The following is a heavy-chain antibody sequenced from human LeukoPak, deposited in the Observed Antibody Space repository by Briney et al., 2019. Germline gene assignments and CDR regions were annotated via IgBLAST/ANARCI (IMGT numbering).Heavy chain of an antibody. CDR1: GFTFSSYS. CDR2: ISSSSSYI. CDR3: ARDGGGRPGYCSSTSCYLAGYYYGMDV. V-gene: IGHV3-21*01. J-gene: IGHJ6*02. Sequence: GGSLRLSCAASGFTFSSYSMNWVRQAPGKGLEWVSSISSSSSYIYYADSVKGRFTISRDNAKNSLYLQMNSLRAEDTAVYYCARDGGGRPGYCSSTSCYLAGYYYGMDVWGQGTTVTVSS. D-gene: IGHD2-2*01.